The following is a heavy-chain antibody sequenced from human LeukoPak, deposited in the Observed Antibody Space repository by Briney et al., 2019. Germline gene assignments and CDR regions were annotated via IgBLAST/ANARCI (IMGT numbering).Heavy chain of an antibody. D-gene: IGHD6-13*01. V-gene: IGHV1-46*01. J-gene: IGHJ5*02. CDR2: INPSGGST. CDR1: GYTFTNYY. CDR3: ARVIGYSNRGGFDP. Sequence: ASVKVSCKASGYTFTNYYIHWVRQAPGQGGEWMGIINPSGGSTSYAQRFQGRVTMTRDTAKRTVYMELSSVRSEDTAVYYCARVIGYSNRGGFDPWGQGTLVTVSS.